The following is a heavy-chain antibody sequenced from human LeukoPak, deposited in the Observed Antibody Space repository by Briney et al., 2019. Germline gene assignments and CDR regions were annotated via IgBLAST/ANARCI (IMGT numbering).Heavy chain of an antibody. CDR2: ISAYNGNT. CDR3: VRDTIFGVVTTYYYGMDV. CDR1: GYTFTSYG. Sequence: ASVKVSCKASGYTFTSYGISWVRQAPGQGLEWMGWISAYNGNTNYAQKLQGRVTMTTDTSTSTAYMELRSLRSDDTAVYYCVRDTIFGVVTTYYYGMDVWGQGTTVTVSS. V-gene: IGHV1-18*01. J-gene: IGHJ6*02. D-gene: IGHD3-3*01.